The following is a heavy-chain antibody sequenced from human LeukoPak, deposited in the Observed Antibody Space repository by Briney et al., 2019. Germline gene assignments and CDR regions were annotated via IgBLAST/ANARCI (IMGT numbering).Heavy chain of an antibody. CDR1: GFTFSDYY. J-gene: IGHJ4*02. V-gene: IGHV3-11*03. Sequence: GGTLRLSCAASGFTFSDYYMSWVRQAPGKGLEWISYISTSTYTNYAGSVKGRFTISRDNAKNSMYLQMNSLRAEDTAVYYCARISGIYVFDYWGQGTLVTV. D-gene: IGHD1-26*01. CDR3: ARISGIYVFDY. CDR2: ISTSTYT.